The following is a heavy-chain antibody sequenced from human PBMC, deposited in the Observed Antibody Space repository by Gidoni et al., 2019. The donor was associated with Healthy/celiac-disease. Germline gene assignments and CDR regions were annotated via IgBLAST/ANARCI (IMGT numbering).Heavy chain of an antibody. Sequence: QVQLVEPGGGLVKPGGSLRLSCAASGFTVRAYHRSLIRQAPGKGLEWVSSISSSSSYTNYADSVKGRFTISRDNAKNSRYLQMDSLRAEDTAVYYCARFGASRYCSSTSCLEYRVQGTLVTVSS. D-gene: IGHD2-2*01. CDR2: ISSSSSYT. CDR3: ARFGASRYCSSTSCLEY. V-gene: IGHV3-11*06. CDR1: GFTVRAYH. J-gene: IGHJ4*02.